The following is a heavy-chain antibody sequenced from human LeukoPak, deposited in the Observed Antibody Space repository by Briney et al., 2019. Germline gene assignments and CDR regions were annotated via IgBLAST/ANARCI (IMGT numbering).Heavy chain of an antibody. V-gene: IGHV3-23*01. CDR2: ISGSGGST. CDR3: AKRLHSSGWYHEYYYYGMDV. CDR1: GFTFSSYA. J-gene: IGHJ6*02. D-gene: IGHD6-19*01. Sequence: GGSLRLSCAASGFTFSSYAMSWVRQAPGKGLEWVSAISGSGGSTYYADSVKGRFTISRDNSKNTLYLQMNSLRAEDTAVYYCAKRLHSSGWYHEYYYYGMDVWGQGTTVTVSS.